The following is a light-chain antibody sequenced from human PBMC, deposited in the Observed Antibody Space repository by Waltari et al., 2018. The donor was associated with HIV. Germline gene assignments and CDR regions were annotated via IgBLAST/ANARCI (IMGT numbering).Light chain of an antibody. CDR1: SSAVGSYNY. V-gene: IGLV2-11*01. J-gene: IGLJ3*02. CDR3: CSYAGMYTWV. CDR2: DVI. Sequence: QSSLTQPRSVSGSPGQSVTISCSGPSSAVGSYNYVSWYQQHPGKAPKVMIYDVIKRPSGVPDRCSGSKSGKTASLTISGLQAEDEADYYCCSYAGMYTWVFGGGTKLTVL.